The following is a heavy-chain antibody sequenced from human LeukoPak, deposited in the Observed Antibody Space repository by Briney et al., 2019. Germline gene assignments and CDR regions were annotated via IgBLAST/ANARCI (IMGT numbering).Heavy chain of an antibody. Sequence: GGSLRLSCAASGFTFSSYGMHWVRQAPGKGLEWVAAISYDGSDKYYADSVKGRFTISRDNSKNTLYLQMNSLRAEDTAVYYCAGKYYYDSSGYSDPGAFDIWGQGTMVTVSS. CDR3: AGKYYYDSSGYSDPGAFDI. CDR2: ISYDGSDK. V-gene: IGHV3-30*03. J-gene: IGHJ3*02. CDR1: GFTFSSYG. D-gene: IGHD3-22*01.